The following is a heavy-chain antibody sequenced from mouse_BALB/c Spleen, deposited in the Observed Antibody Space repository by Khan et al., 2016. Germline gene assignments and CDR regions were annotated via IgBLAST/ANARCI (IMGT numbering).Heavy chain of an antibody. Sequence: EVELVESGGGLVKPGGSLRLSCAASGFTFSVYYMYWVRQTPEKRLEWVATISDGGTYTYYPDSVMGRFTISRDNAKNILYLQMSSLKSEDTAMYYGARDRYGNHYYAMDYWGQGTSVTVSS. J-gene: IGHJ4*01. CDR3: ARDRYGNHYYAMDY. D-gene: IGHD2-1*01. V-gene: IGHV5-4*02. CDR1: GFTFSVYY. CDR2: ISDGGTYT.